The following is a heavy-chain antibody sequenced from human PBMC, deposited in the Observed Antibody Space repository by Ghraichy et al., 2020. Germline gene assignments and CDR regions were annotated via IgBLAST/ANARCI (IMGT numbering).Heavy chain of an antibody. CDR3: AKTNGYSSGWASFDY. CDR2: ISGSGGST. Sequence: GGSLRLSCAASGFTFSSYAMSWVRQAPGKGLEWVSAISGSGGSTYYADSVKGRFTISRDNSKNTLYLQMNSLRAEDTAVYYCAKTNGYSSGWASFDYWGQGTLVTVSS. V-gene: IGHV3-23*01. D-gene: IGHD6-19*01. J-gene: IGHJ4*02. CDR1: GFTFSSYA.